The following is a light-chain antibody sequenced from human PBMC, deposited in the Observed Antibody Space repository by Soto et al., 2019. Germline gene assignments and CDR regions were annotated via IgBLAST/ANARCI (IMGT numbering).Light chain of an antibody. V-gene: IGKV3-20*01. Sequence: EIVLTQSPGTLSLSPGERAHLPLKASQRGWRSHLAWYQQKPGQAPRLLIYGASSRAAGIPDRFSGSGSGTDFTLTISRLEPEDFAVYYCQQYGTSPWTFGQGTKVEIK. CDR2: GAS. J-gene: IGKJ1*01. CDR1: QRGWRSH. CDR3: QQYGTSPWT.